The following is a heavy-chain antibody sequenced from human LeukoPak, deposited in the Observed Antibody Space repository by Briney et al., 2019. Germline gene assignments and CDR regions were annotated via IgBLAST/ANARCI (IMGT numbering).Heavy chain of an antibody. D-gene: IGHD3-10*01. CDR2: INPSSGGT. J-gene: IGHJ3*01. Sequence: GASVKVSCKASGYTFTGHYIHWVRQAPGQGLEWMGWINPSSGGTNSAQKFQGRVTMTRDTSISTAYMELSRLISDDRAVYYCAREGLGSLNDAFDLWGQGTEVTVSS. CDR3: AREGLGSLNDAFDL. CDR1: GYTFTGHY. V-gene: IGHV1-2*02.